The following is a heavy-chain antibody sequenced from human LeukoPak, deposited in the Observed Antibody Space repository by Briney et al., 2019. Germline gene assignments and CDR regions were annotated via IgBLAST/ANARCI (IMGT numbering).Heavy chain of an antibody. J-gene: IGHJ4*03. CDR3: ATENSGSYYGYFDS. D-gene: IGHD1-26*01. V-gene: IGHV3-33*08. CDR2: IWYDGSNK. CDR1: GFTFSSYW. Sequence: GGSLRLSCAASGFTFSSYWMHWVRQAPGKGLEWVAVIWYDGSNKYYADSVKGRFTISRDNSKNTLYLQMNSLRADDTAVYYCATENSGSYYGYFDSWGQGTLVTVSS.